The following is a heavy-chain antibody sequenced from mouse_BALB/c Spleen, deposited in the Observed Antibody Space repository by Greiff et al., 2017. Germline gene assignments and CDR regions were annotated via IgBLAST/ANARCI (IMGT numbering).Heavy chain of an antibody. CDR2: IWAGGST. Sequence: VQLVESGPGLVAPSQSLSITCTVSGFSLTSYGVHWVRQPPGKGLEWLGVIWAGGSTNYNSALMSRLSISKDNSKSQVFLKMNSLQTDDTAMYYCAREGDSWFAYWGQGTLVTVSA. D-gene: IGHD3-3*01. CDR1: GFSLTSYG. V-gene: IGHV2-9*02. J-gene: IGHJ3*01. CDR3: AREGDSWFAY.